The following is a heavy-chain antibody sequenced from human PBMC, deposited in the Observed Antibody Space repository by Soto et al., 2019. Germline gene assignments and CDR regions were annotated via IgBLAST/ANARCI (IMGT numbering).Heavy chain of an antibody. J-gene: IGHJ4*02. D-gene: IGHD2-21*02. CDR3: VRVNDGGYSGY. Sequence: VQLVESGGGLVQPGGSLRLSCAASGFTFSDHYMDWVRQAPGQGLEWVGRSRDKAQSYSTEYAASVKGRFSISRDDSKNSLYLKMTSLKTDDTAVYYCVRVNDGGYSGYWGQGTLVTVSS. CDR2: SRDKAQSYST. V-gene: IGHV3-72*01. CDR1: GFTFSDHY.